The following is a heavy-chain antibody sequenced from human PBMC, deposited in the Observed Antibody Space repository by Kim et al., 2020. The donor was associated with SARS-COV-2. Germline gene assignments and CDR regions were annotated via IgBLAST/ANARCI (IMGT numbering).Heavy chain of an antibody. CDR2: ISSSSSYI. V-gene: IGHV3-21*01. Sequence: GGSLRLSCAASGFTFSSYSMNWVRQAPGKGLEWVSSISSSSSYIYYADSVKGRFTISRDNAKNSLYLQMNSLRAEDTAVYYCASVQYYYDSSGIKWGSWGQGTLVTVSS. J-gene: IGHJ4*02. CDR1: GFTFSSYS. D-gene: IGHD3-22*01. CDR3: ASVQYYYDSSGIKWGS.